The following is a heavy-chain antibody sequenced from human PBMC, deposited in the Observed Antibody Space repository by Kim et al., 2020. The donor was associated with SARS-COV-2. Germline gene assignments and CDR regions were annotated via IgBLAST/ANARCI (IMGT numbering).Heavy chain of an antibody. V-gene: IGHV1-3*01. J-gene: IGHJ4*02. CDR2: INAGNGNT. CDR3: ARGGRGSFDY. Sequence: ASVKVSCKPSGYTFTNYVIHWVRQAPGQRLEWMGWINAGNGNTKYSQKFQGRVTITRDTSASTAYMDLSSLRSEDTAVYYCARGGRGSFDYWGQGTLVTVSS. CDR1: GYTFTNYV.